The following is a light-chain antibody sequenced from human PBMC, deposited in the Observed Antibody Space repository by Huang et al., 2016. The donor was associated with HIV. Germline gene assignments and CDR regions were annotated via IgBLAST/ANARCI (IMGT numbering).Light chain of an antibody. CDR3: LQGSTYPYT. Sequence: AIQMTQSPSSLSASVGDTVTITCRASQNIRYELAWDQQRPGKAPNLLIFGASDLQSGVPSRFSGSGSGTDFTLTISSLQPEDFATYYCLQGSTYPYTFGQGTKLAIK. CDR1: QNIRYE. CDR2: GAS. V-gene: IGKV1-6*02. J-gene: IGKJ2*01.